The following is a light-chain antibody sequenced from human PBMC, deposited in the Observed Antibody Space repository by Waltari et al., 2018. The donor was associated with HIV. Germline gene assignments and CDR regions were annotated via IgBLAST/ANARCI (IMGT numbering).Light chain of an antibody. CDR3: QQYNSYGLT. CDR2: MAS. V-gene: IGKV1-5*03. CDR1: QSISSW. Sequence: DIQMTQSPSTLSASVGDRVTITCRASQSISSWLAWYQQKPGKAPKLLIYMASTLESGVPSRFSGSGSGTEFTLTISSLQPDDFATYYCQQYNSYGLTFGPGTKVDFK. J-gene: IGKJ3*01.